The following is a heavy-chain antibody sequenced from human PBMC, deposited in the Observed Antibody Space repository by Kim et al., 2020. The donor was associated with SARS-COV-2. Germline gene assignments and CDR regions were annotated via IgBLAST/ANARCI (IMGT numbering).Heavy chain of an antibody. CDR3: ARARVTMIVVVQAFDI. D-gene: IGHD3-22*01. V-gene: IGHV4-31*03. CDR2: IYYSGST. Sequence: SETLSLTCTVSGGSISSGGYYWSWIRQHPGKGLEWIGYIYYSGSTYYNPSLKSRVTISVDTSKNQFSLKLSSVTAADTAMYYCARARVTMIVVVQAFDIWGQGTMVTVSS. CDR1: GGSISSGGYY. J-gene: IGHJ3*02.